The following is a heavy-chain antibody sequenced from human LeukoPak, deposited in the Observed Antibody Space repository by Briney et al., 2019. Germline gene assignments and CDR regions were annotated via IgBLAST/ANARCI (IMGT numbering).Heavy chain of an antibody. J-gene: IGHJ4*02. CDR2: IYTSGNT. CDR1: GGSISSYY. D-gene: IGHD2-15*01. CDR3: AAYCSGGSCYSRFDY. Sequence: PSETLSLTCTVPGGSISSYYWSWIRQPPGKGLEWIGYIYTSGNTNYNPSLKSRVTISVDTSKNQFSLKLSSVTAADTAVYYCAAYCSGGSCYSRFDYWGQGTLVTVSS. V-gene: IGHV4-4*09.